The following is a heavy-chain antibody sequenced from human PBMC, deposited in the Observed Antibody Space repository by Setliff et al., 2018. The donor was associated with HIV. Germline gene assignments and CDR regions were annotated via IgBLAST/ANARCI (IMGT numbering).Heavy chain of an antibody. CDR1: GGSISSHY. J-gene: IGHJ5*02. D-gene: IGHD6-13*01. CDR2: IYYSGSP. Sequence: LSLTCTVSGGSISSHYWSWIRQPPGKGLEWIGYIYYSGSPNYNPSLKSRVTISVDTSRNQFSLNLTSVTAADTAVYYCARDHIAAPGMGFDPWGRGTLVTVSS. CDR3: ARDHIAAPGMGFDP. V-gene: IGHV4-59*11.